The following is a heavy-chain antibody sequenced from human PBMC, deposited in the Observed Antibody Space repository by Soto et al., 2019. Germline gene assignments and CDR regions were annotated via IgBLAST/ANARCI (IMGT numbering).Heavy chain of an antibody. CDR3: AKGGSSRYYYGMDV. J-gene: IGHJ6*02. CDR1: GFTFRSYG. Sequence: GGSVRLSCAASGFTFRSYGMPWVGHAPGKGLEWVAVIAYEGSNRYYADSWEGRFTIARDNATDTLSLRMHNLRAEDTGVYYCAKGGSSRYYYGMDVRGQGTTV. V-gene: IGHV3-30*18. D-gene: IGHD6-13*01. CDR2: IAYEGSNR.